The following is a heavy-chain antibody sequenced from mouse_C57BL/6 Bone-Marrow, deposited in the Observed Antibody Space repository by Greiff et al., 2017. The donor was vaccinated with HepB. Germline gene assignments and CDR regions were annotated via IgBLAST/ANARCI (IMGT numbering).Heavy chain of an antibody. Sequence: EVKLMESGGDLVKPGGSLKLSCAASGFTFSSYGMSWVRQTPDKRLEWVATISSGGSYTYYPDSVKGRFTISRDHAKNTLYLQMSSLKSEDTAMYYCARLDSSGYVDYWGQGTTLTVSS. CDR2: ISSGGSYT. J-gene: IGHJ2*01. CDR3: ARLDSSGYVDY. D-gene: IGHD3-2*02. CDR1: GFTFSSYG. V-gene: IGHV5-6*01.